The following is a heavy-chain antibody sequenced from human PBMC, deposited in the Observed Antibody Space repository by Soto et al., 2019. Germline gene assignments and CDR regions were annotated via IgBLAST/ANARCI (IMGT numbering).Heavy chain of an antibody. Sequence: GESLKISCKGSGYSFTSYWISWVRQVPGKGLEWMGRIDPSDSYTNYSPSFQGHVTISADKSISTAYLQWSSLKASDTAVYYCARGETYYYDSSGYFWFDPWGQGTLVTVSS. J-gene: IGHJ5*02. V-gene: IGHV5-10-1*01. CDR1: GYSFTSYW. CDR2: IDPSDSYT. CDR3: ARGETYYYDSSGYFWFDP. D-gene: IGHD3-22*01.